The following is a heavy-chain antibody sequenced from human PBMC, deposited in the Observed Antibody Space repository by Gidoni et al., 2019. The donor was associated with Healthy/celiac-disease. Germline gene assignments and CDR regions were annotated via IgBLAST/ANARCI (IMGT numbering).Heavy chain of an antibody. Sequence: EVQLVQSGAEVKKPGATVKSSCKVSGYTVTDYYMHWVQQAPGKVLEWMGLVDPEDGVTIYAEQFQGRVTITASTSTATAYMELSSLRSEDTAVYYCATAQVVIRVVPDYWGQGTLVTVSS. D-gene: IGHD2-21*01. J-gene: IGHJ4*02. CDR1: GYTVTDYY. CDR3: ATAQVVIRVVPDY. V-gene: IGHV1-69-2*01. CDR2: VDPEDGVT.